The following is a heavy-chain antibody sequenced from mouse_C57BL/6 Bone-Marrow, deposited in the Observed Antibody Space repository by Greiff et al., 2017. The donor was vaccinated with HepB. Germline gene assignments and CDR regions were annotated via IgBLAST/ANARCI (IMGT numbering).Heavy chain of an antibody. V-gene: IGHV14-3*01. J-gene: IGHJ1*03. Sequence: VQLKESVAELVRPGASVKLSCTASGFNIKNTYMHWVKQRLEQGLEWIGRIDPANGNTTYAPKFQGKATITADTSSNTAYLHLTSLTSEDTAIYYCARYSNYVWYFDVWGTGTTVTVSS. CDR1: GFNIKNTY. CDR2: IDPANGNT. D-gene: IGHD2-5*01. CDR3: ARYSNYVWYFDV.